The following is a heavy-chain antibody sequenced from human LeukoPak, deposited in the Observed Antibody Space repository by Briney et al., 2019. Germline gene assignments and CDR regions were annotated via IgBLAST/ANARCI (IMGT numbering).Heavy chain of an antibody. CDR1: GFTFSSYS. V-gene: IGHV3-21*01. CDR2: ISSSRSYI. CDR3: ARASQLNYYYYMDV. J-gene: IGHJ6*03. Sequence: GGSLRLSCAASGFTFSSYSMNWVRQAPGKGLEWVSFISSSRSYIYYADSVKGRFTISRDNAKNSLYLQMNSLRAEDTAVFYCARASQLNYYYYMDVWGKGTTVTVSS. D-gene: IGHD5-18*01.